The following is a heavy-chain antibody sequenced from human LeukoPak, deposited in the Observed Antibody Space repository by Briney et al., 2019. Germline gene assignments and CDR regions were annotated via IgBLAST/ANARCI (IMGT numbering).Heavy chain of an antibody. D-gene: IGHD7-27*01. V-gene: IGHV3-7*01. CDR1: GFTFTTYW. Sequence: PGGSLRLSCAASGFTFTTYWMSWVRQAPGKGLEWVANIKQDGREEYYVDSVKGRFTISRDNARNSLYLQMNSLRAEDTAVYYCARVCVLGYYYYYGMDVWGQGTTVTVSS. J-gene: IGHJ6*02. CDR2: IKQDGREE. CDR3: ARVCVLGYYYYYGMDV.